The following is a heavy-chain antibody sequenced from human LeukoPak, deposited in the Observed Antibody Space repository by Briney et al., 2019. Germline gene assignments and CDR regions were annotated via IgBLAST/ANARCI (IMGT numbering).Heavy chain of an antibody. V-gene: IGHV4-34*01. CDR1: GGSFSGYY. D-gene: IGHD6-13*01. CDR3: ARDNNSSSWPH. CDR2: INHSGST. Sequence: PSETLSLTCAVYGGSFSGYYRSWIRQPPGKGLEWIGEINHSGSTNYNPSLKSRVTISVDTSKNQISLKLSSVTAADTAVYYCARDNNSSSWPHWGQGTLVTVSS. J-gene: IGHJ4*02.